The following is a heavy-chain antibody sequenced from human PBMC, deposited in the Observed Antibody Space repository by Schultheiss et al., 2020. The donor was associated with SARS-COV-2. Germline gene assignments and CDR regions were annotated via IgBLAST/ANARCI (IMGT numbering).Heavy chain of an antibody. V-gene: IGHV3-48*03. Sequence: GGSLRLSCAASGFTFSSYEMNWVRQAPGKGLEWVSYISSSGSYTNYADSVKGRFTISRDNAKNSLYLQMNSLRAEDTAVYYCARYSSGWYDSMSDYWGQGTLVTVSS. CDR3: ARYSSGWYDSMSDY. CDR2: ISSSGSYT. CDR1: GFTFSSYE. J-gene: IGHJ4*02. D-gene: IGHD6-19*01.